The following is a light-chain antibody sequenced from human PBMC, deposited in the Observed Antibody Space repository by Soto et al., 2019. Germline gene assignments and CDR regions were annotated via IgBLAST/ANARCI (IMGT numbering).Light chain of an antibody. V-gene: IGLV2-11*01. Sequence: QSVLTQPRSVSGSPGQSVTIFCTGTSSDVGGYNYVSWYQQHPGKTPKLMIYDVTKRPSGVPDRFSGSKSGYTASLTISGLQADDEADYYCCSYAGSYSLVFGGGTQLTVL. CDR2: DVT. CDR1: SSDVGGYNY. J-gene: IGLJ2*01. CDR3: CSYAGSYSLV.